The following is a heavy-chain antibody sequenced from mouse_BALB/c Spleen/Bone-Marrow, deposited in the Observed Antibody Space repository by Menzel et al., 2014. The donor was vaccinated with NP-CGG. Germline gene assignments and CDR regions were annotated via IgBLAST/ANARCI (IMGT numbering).Heavy chain of an antibody. CDR3: ARDKGRVFFDY. J-gene: IGHJ2*01. CDR2: IRNKANGYTT. CDR1: GFTFTDYY. V-gene: IGHV7-3*02. Sequence: VQLKESGGGLVQPGGSLRPSCATSGFTFTDYYMNWVRQPPGKALEWLGFIRNKANGYTTEYSASVKGRFTISRDNSQNILYLQMNTPRAEDSATYYCARDKGRVFFDYWGQGTTLTVSS.